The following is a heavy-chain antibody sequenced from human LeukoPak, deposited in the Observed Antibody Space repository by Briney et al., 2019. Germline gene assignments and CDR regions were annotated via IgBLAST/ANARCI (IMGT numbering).Heavy chain of an antibody. Sequence: PSETLSLTCIVSGGSMSGFFWTWIRQPPGKELEWIGSIYYSGSSTKYNPSLKSRLTISVDTSKSQFSLKLNSATTADTAVYYCARTSRHYYGSGSNLTPWPAGMDVWGQGTTVTVSS. V-gene: IGHV4-59*01. CDR3: ARTSRHYYGSGSNLTPWPAGMDV. CDR1: GGSMSGFF. CDR2: IYYSGSST. D-gene: IGHD3-10*01. J-gene: IGHJ6*02.